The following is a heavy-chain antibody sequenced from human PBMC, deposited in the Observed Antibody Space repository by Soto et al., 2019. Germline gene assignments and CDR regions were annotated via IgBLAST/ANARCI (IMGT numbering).Heavy chain of an antibody. D-gene: IGHD6-19*01. Sequence: SDTLSLTCTVSGGSISSSSYYWGWIRQPPGKGLEWIGSIYYSGSTYYNPSLKSRVTISVDTSKNQFSLKLSSVTAADTAVYYCARRTGGYSSGWYQAFDYWGQGTLVTVSS. CDR1: GGSISSSSYY. CDR3: ARRTGGYSSGWYQAFDY. V-gene: IGHV4-39*01. CDR2: IYYSGST. J-gene: IGHJ4*02.